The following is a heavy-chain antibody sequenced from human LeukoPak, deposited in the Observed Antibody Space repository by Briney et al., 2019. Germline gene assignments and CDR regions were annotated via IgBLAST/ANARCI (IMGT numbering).Heavy chain of an antibody. CDR2: IRGNGVTT. CDR3: ARDSTVTTSNWFDP. V-gene: IGHV3-23*01. J-gene: IGHJ5*02. Sequence: GGTLRLSCAASGFTFSSYGMNWVRQAPGKGLEWVSGIRGNGVTTYYADSVKGRFTISRDNAKNTLYLQMNSLRTDDTAVYYCARDSTVTTSNWFDPWGQGTLVTVSS. D-gene: IGHD4-17*01. CDR1: GFTFSSYG.